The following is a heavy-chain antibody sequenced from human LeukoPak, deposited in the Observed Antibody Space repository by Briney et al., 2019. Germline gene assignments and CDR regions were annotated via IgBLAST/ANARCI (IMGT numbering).Heavy chain of an antibody. Sequence: GASVKVSCKASGYTFTGYYMHWVRQAPGQGLEWMGWINPNSGGTNYAQKFQGRVTMTRDTSISTAYMELSRLRSDDTAVYYCARDHYSRILRVKNWFDPWGQGTLVTVSS. CDR1: GYTFTGYY. CDR3: ARDHYSRILRVKNWFDP. V-gene: IGHV1-2*02. J-gene: IGHJ5*02. D-gene: IGHD6-13*01. CDR2: INPNSGGT.